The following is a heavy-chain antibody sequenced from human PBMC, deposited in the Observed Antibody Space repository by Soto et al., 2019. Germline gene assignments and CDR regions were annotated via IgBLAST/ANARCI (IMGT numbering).Heavy chain of an antibody. Sequence: PGGSLRLSCAASGFTFSSYAMSWVRQAPGKGLEWVSAISGSGGSTYYANSVKGRFTISRDNSKNTLYLQMNSLRAEDTAVYYCVRRSSPKKIFDYWGQGTLVTVSS. D-gene: IGHD6-13*01. J-gene: IGHJ4*02. CDR2: ISGSGGST. CDR1: GFTFSSYA. V-gene: IGHV3-23*01. CDR3: VRRSSPKKIFDY.